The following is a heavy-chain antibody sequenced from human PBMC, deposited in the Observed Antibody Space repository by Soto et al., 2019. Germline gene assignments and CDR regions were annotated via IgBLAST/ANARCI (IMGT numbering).Heavy chain of an antibody. Sequence: PSETLSLTCAVYGGSFSGYSWSWIRQPPGKGLEWIGEINHSGSTNYNPSLKSRVTISVDTSKNQFSLKLSSVTAADTAVYYCARGWQDIVVVSAAMFDYWGQGTLVTVSS. V-gene: IGHV4-34*01. CDR1: GGSFSGYS. CDR2: INHSGST. D-gene: IGHD2-2*01. J-gene: IGHJ4*02. CDR3: ARGWQDIVVVSAAMFDY.